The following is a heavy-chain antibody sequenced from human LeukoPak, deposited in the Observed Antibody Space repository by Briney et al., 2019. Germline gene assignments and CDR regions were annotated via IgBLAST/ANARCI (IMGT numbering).Heavy chain of an antibody. D-gene: IGHD2-15*01. V-gene: IGHV7-4-1*02. J-gene: IGHJ4*02. CDR2: INTNTGNP. CDR3: ARDLGIVVVVAATGYFDY. Sequence: ASVKVSCKASGYTFTSYGISWVRQAPGQGLEWMGWINTNTGNPTYAQGFTGRFVFSLDTSVSTAYLQISSLKAEDTAVYYCARDLGIVVVVAATGYFDYWGQGTLVTVSS. CDR1: GYTFTSYG.